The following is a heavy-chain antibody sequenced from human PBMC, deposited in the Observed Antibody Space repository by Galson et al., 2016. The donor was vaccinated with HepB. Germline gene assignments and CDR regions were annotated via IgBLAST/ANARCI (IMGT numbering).Heavy chain of an antibody. CDR3: AKDLITGTVGYYFDY. CDR2: ITGSGGRI. V-gene: IGHV3-23*01. D-gene: IGHD1-7*01. CDR1: GFSFNTYS. Sequence: SLRLSCAAFGFSFNTYSMSWVRQAPGGGLEWVALITGSGGRIQYADSVKGRFTISRDNSKNTVYLDMNSLRAEDTAVYFCAKDLITGTVGYYFDYWGRGTLVTVSS. J-gene: IGHJ4*02.